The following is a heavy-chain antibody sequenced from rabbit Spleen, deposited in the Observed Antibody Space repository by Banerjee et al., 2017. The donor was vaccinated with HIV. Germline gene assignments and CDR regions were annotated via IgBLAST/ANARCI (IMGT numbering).Heavy chain of an antibody. V-gene: IGHV1S40*01. CDR2: IDIGSRDFT. D-gene: IGHD8-1*01. J-gene: IGHJ6*01. CDR3: ARDTGSSFSTYGMDL. CDR1: GFSFSYSDY. Sequence: QSLEESGGDLVKPGASLTLTCTASGFSFSYSDYMCWVRQAPGKGLEWIACIDIGSRDFTYYASWAKGRFTISKTSSTTVTLQMTSLTVADTATYFCARDTGSSFSTYGMDLWGPGTLVTVS.